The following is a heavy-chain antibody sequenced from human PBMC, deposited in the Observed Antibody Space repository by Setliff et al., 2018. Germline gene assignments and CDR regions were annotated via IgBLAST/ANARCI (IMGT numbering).Heavy chain of an antibody. V-gene: IGHV5-51*01. D-gene: IGHD6-19*01. Sequence: PGESLKIHCKGPGYSFTSYWIGWVRQMPGKGLEWVGIIYPGDSDTRYSPSFQGQVTISADKSIRTAYLQWSSLKASDTAMYYCARQAVAGNDAFDIWGQGTMVTVSS. CDR1: GYSFTSYW. CDR2: IYPGDSDT. J-gene: IGHJ3*02. CDR3: ARQAVAGNDAFDI.